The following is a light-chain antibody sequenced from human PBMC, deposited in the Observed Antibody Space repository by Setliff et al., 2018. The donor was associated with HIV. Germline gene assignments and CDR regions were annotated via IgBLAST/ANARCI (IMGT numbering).Light chain of an antibody. J-gene: IGLJ2*01. CDR1: SNNIAIYNY. Sequence: QSVLTQPASVSGSLGQSITISCTGTSNNIAIYNYVSWYQQHPGKAPKLVIYEVSNRPSGISNRFSGSKSGNTASLTISGLQAEDEADYYCSSYTSSSTVLFGGGTKVTVL. CDR3: SSYTSSSTVL. V-gene: IGLV2-14*01. CDR2: EVS.